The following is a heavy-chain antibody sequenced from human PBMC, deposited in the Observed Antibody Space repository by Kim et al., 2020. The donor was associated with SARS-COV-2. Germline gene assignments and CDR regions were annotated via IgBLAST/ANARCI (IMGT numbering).Heavy chain of an antibody. CDR1: GFTFDDYA. CDR3: ATASNYGVATNAFDY. V-gene: IGHV3-9*01. J-gene: IGHJ4*02. D-gene: IGHD5-12*01. Sequence: GGSLRLSCAASGFTFDDYAMHWVRQAPGKGLEWVSGISWNSGSIGYADSVKGRFTISRDNAKNSLYLQMNSLRAEDTALYYCATASNYGVATNAFDYWGQGTLVTVSS. CDR2: ISWNSGSI.